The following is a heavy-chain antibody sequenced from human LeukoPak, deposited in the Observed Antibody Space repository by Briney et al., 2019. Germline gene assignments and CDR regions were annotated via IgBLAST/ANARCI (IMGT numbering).Heavy chain of an antibody. V-gene: IGHV4-59*01. CDR1: GVSISTYY. CDR2: IYHSGST. Sequence: SETLSLTCTVSGVSISTYYWNWIRQRPGQGLEWIGYIYHSGSTNYNPSLQSRVTISVDTSKNQFSLNLNSVTAADTAVYYCARGGAARFRFQNWGQGTLVTVSS. D-gene: IGHD6-6*01. CDR3: ARGGAARFRFQN. J-gene: IGHJ1*01.